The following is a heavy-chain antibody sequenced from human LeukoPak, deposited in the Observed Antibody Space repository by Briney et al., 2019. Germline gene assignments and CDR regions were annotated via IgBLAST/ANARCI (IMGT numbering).Heavy chain of an antibody. CDR1: GFTFSSYA. CDR3: AKDSFQWLLTLYY. V-gene: IGHV3-23*01. D-gene: IGHD6-19*01. J-gene: IGHJ4*02. CDR2: ISGSGGST. Sequence: GGSLRLSCAASGFTFSSYAMSWVRQAPGKGVEWVSAISGSGGSTYYADSVKGRFTISRDNSKNTLYLQMNSLRAEDTAVYYCAKDSFQWLLTLYYCGQGTLVTVSS.